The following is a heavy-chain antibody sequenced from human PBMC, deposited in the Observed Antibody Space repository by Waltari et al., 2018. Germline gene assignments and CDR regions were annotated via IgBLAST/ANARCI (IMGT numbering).Heavy chain of an antibody. CDR2: IYYSGST. J-gene: IGHJ3*02. Sequence: QVQLQESGPGLVKHSETLSLTCTVSGGSISSYYWSWIRQPPGKGLEWIGYIYYSGSTNYNPSLKSRVTISVDTSKNQFSLKLSSVTAADTAVYYCAREPGGDAFDIWGQGTMVTVSS. CDR1: GGSISSYY. CDR3: AREPGGDAFDI. V-gene: IGHV4-59*01. D-gene: IGHD3-10*01.